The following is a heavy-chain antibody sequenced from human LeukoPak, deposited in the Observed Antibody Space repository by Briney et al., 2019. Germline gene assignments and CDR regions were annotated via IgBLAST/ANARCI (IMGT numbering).Heavy chain of an antibody. J-gene: IGHJ5*02. CDR3: AKVLEQWLVGHWFDP. CDR1: GFTFSSYG. V-gene: IGHV3-23*01. Sequence: PGGSLRLSCAASGFTFSSYGMHWVRQAPGKGLEWVSAISGSGGSTYYADSVKGRFTISRDNSKNTLYLQMNSLRAGDTAVYYCAKVLEQWLVGHWFDPWGQGTLVTVSP. D-gene: IGHD6-19*01. CDR2: ISGSGGST.